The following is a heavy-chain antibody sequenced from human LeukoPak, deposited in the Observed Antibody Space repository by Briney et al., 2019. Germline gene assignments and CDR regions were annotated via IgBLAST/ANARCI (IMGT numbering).Heavy chain of an antibody. CDR3: ARGGGVRFLEWLFD. V-gene: IGHV1-8*01. D-gene: IGHD3-3*01. CDR1: GYTFTSYD. CDR2: MNPNSGNT. Sequence: ASVKVSCKASGYTFTSYDINWVRQATGQGLEWMGWMNPNSGNTGYAQKFQGRVTMTRNTSISTAYMELSSLRSKDTAVYYCARGGGVRFLEWLFDWGQGTLVTVSS. J-gene: IGHJ4*02.